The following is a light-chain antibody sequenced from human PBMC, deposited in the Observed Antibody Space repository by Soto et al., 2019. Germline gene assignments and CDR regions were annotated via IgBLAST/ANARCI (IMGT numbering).Light chain of an antibody. CDR1: QSVSSY. CDR2: GAS. J-gene: IGKJ5*01. Sequence: EIVLTQSPATLSLSPGERATLSFSASQSVSSYLAWYQQKPGQAPRLLIYGASSRATGIPDRFSGSGSGTDFTLTISRLEPEDFAVYYCQQYGSSPLITFGQGTRMEIK. V-gene: IGKV3-20*01. CDR3: QQYGSSPLIT.